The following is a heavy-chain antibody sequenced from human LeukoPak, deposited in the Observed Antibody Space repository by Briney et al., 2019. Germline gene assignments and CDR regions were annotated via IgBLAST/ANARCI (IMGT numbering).Heavy chain of an antibody. Sequence: ASVKVSCKVSGYTLTELSMHWVRQAPGKGLEWMGGFDPEDGETIYAQKFQGRFTMTEDTSTDTAYMELSSLRSEDTAVYYCATDRIRIAAELQNAFDIWGQGTMVTVSS. D-gene: IGHD6-13*01. CDR3: ATDRIRIAAELQNAFDI. CDR2: FDPEDGET. CDR1: GYTLTELS. V-gene: IGHV1-24*01. J-gene: IGHJ3*02.